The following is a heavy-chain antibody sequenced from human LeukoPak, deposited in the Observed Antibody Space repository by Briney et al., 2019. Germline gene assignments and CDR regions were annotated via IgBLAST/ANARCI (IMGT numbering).Heavy chain of an antibody. CDR1: GCTFTGYY. CDR3: ARVPYCTNGVCYRGFGY. D-gene: IGHD2-8*01. J-gene: IGHJ4*02. Sequence: ASVKVSCKASGCTFTGYYMHWVRQAPGQGLEWMGWINPNSGGTNYAQKFQGRVTMTRDTSICTAYMELSRLRSDDTAVYYCARVPYCTNGVCYRGFGYWGQGTLVTVSS. V-gene: IGHV1-2*02. CDR2: INPNSGGT.